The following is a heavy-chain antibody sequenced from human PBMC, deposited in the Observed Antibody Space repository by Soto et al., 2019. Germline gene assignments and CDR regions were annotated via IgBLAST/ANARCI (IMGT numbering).Heavy chain of an antibody. CDR1: GGSISGYY. V-gene: IGHV4-59*08. CDR2: IYSSGGT. Sequence: QVQLQESGPGLVKPSETLSLTCTASGGSISGYYWNWIRQPPGKGLEWIGDIYSSGGTNYNPSLKSRVTISEDTSKNQISLKLSSVTAADTAVYYCARHRAFGVSYDAFDIWGQGTVVIVSS. CDR3: ARHRAFGVSYDAFDI. D-gene: IGHD3-3*01. J-gene: IGHJ3*02.